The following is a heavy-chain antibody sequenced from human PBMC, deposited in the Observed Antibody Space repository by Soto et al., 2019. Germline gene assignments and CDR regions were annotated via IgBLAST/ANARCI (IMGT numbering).Heavy chain of an antibody. D-gene: IGHD4-17*01. CDR1: RFTCSSYA. Sequence: PGGSLRLSCAASRFTCSSYAMSWVRQAPGKGLEWLSAISGSGGSTYYADAVKGRFTISRENSKNTLYLQMNSLRAEATAVYYCAKDIGYGDYDTSDYWGQGTLVTVSS. J-gene: IGHJ4*02. CDR3: AKDIGYGDYDTSDY. V-gene: IGHV3-23*01. CDR2: ISGSGGST.